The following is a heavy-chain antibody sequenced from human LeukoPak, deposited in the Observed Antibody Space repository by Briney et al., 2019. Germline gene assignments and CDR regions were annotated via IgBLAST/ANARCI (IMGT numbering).Heavy chain of an antibody. Sequence: ASVKVSCKASGYTFTSYGISWVRQAPGQGLEWMGWISAYNGNTNYAQKLQGRVTMTTDTSTSTAYMELRSLRSDDTAAYYCARDPVAGPLGSWFDPWGQGTLVTVSS. CDR2: ISAYNGNT. V-gene: IGHV1-18*04. CDR1: GYTFTSYG. D-gene: IGHD6-19*01. CDR3: ARDPVAGPLGSWFDP. J-gene: IGHJ5*02.